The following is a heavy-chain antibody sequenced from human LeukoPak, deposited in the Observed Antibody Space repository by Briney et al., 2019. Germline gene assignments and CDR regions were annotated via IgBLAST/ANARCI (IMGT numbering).Heavy chain of an antibody. CDR3: AKDRDYDILTAHKFDP. V-gene: IGHV3-23*01. J-gene: IGHJ5*02. CDR1: GFTFSSYA. Sequence: GGSLRLSCAASGFTFSSYAMSWVRQAPGKGLEWVSAISGSGGSTYYADPVKGRFTISRDNSKNTLYLQMNSLRAEDTAVYYCAKDRDYDILTAHKFDPWGQGTLVTVSS. D-gene: IGHD3-9*01. CDR2: ISGSGGST.